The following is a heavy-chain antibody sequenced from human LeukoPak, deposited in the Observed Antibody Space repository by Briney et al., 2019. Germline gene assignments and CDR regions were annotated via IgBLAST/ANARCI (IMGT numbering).Heavy chain of an antibody. CDR1: GGSISSSSYY. J-gene: IGHJ4*02. V-gene: IGHV4-39*01. D-gene: IGHD5-18*01. Sequence: PSETLSLTCTVSGGSISSSSYYWGWIRQPPGKGLEWIGSIYYSGSTYYNPSLKSRVTISVDTSKNQFSLKLSSVTAADTAVYYCARQKHRGYSSPKHFDYWGQGTLVTVSS. CDR2: IYYSGST. CDR3: ARQKHRGYSSPKHFDY.